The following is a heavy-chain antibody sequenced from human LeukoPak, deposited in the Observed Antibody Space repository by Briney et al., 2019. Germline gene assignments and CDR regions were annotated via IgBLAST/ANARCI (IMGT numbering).Heavy chain of an antibody. V-gene: IGHV3-11*01. CDR2: ISSSGSTI. Sequence: GGSLRLSCAASGFTFSDYYMSWIRQAPGKGLEWVSYISSSGSTIYYADSLKGRFTISRDNAKNSLYLQMNSLRAEDTAVYYCARVSEVERYCGGDCYPHAFDIWGQGTMVTVSS. D-gene: IGHD2-21*02. CDR3: ARVSEVERYCGGDCYPHAFDI. J-gene: IGHJ3*02. CDR1: GFTFSDYY.